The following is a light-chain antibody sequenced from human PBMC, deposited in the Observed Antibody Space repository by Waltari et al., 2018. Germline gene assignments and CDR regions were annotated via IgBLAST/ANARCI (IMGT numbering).Light chain of an antibody. CDR1: SSDVGGHHY. CDR3: SSYGGRSSVV. J-gene: IGLJ2*01. V-gene: IGLV2-8*01. CDR2: EVS. Sequence: QSALTQPPSASGSPGQSVTIPCTGTSSDVGGHHYVSGYQQHPGKATKVMMDEVSKRPSGFPDRFSGSKSGNTASLTVSGLQAEDEADYYCSSYGGRSSVVFGGGTKLTVL.